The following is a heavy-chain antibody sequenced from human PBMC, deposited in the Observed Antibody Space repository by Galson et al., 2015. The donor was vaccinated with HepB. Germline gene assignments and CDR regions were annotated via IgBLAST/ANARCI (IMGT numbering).Heavy chain of an antibody. D-gene: IGHD3-22*01. Sequence: SLRLSCAASGFTFSSYGMHWVRQAPGKGLEWVAVIWYDGSNKYYADSVKGRFTISRDNSKNTLYLQMNSLRAEDTAVYYCARDPYYYDSSGDAFDIWGQGTMVTVSS. CDR2: IWYDGSNK. CDR3: ARDPYYYDSSGDAFDI. V-gene: IGHV3-33*01. CDR1: GFTFSSYG. J-gene: IGHJ3*02.